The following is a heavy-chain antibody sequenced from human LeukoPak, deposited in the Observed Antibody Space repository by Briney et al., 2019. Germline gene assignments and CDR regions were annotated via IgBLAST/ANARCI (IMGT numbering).Heavy chain of an antibody. CDR3: ARHFTGPGTYTPYFGMDV. J-gene: IGHJ6*02. Sequence: SETLSLTCTVSCGSIRSYYCSWIRQPPGKGLEWVGYVYYSGSTSYNPSLKSRVTISVDASKNQFSLKLSSVTAADTAVYYCARHFTGPGTYTPYFGMDVWGQGTTVTVSS. CDR2: VYYSGST. D-gene: IGHD3-16*01. CDR1: CGSIRSYY. V-gene: IGHV4-59*08.